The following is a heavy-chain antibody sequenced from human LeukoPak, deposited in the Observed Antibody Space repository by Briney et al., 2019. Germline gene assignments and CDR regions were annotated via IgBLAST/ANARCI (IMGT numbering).Heavy chain of an antibody. V-gene: IGHV2-70*11. D-gene: IGHD6-13*01. J-gene: IGHJ4*02. Sequence: SGPTLVNPTQTLTLTCTFSGFSLSTRGMCVSWIRQPPGKALEWLARIDWDDDKYYSTSLKTRLTISKDTSKNQVVLTMTNMDPVDTATYYCARILFAAAGTGYFDYWGQGTLVTVSS. CDR1: GFSLSTRGMC. CDR3: ARILFAAAGTGYFDY. CDR2: IDWDDDK.